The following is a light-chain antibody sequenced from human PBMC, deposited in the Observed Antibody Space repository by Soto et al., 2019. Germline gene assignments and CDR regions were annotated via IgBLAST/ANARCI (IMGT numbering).Light chain of an antibody. CDR1: NSNIGSNA. J-gene: IGLJ3*02. CDR3: ATWDDNLHGPV. V-gene: IGLV1-44*01. CDR2: SNH. Sequence: QSVLTQPPSASGTPGQRVTISCSGSNSNIGSNALTWYRQLPGTAPKLLMFSNHLRPSGVPDRFSGSKSGTSASLAISGLQSEDEADYYCATWDDNLHGPVFGGGTKVTVL.